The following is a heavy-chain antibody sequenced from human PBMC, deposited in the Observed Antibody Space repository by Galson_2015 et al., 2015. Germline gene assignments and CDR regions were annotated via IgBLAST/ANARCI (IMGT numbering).Heavy chain of an antibody. V-gene: IGHV3-7*01. D-gene: IGHD6-19*01. J-gene: IGHJ4*02. CDR3: ARDDGWLRLTY. CDR2: INEHGSER. Sequence: WVANINEHGSERGYVDSVEGRFTISRDNAKNSLYLHLNGLRAEDTAVYYCARDDGWLRLTYWGQGTLVTVSS.